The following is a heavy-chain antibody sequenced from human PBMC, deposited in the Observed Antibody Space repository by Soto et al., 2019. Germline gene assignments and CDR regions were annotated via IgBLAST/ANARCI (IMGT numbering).Heavy chain of an antibody. J-gene: IGHJ4*02. CDR2: VIGTGIDT. V-gene: IGHV3-23*01. Sequence: EVQLLESGGGLVQPGGSLRLSCAASGFTFTNYAMNWVRHSPGKGLEWVASVIGTGIDTYHAASVKGRFTISRNNSRNTMYLEMNRLIAEDTAMYHCAKATRGQCIGAHCYAFDFWGQGILVTVS. CDR1: GFTFTNYA. D-gene: IGHD2-15*01. CDR3: AKATRGQCIGAHCYAFDF.